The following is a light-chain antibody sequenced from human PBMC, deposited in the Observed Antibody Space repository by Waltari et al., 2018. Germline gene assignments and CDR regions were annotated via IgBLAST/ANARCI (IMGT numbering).Light chain of an antibody. Sequence: DIQMTQSPSSLSASVGDRVTITCRASQSIGKYLNWYQQKPGKAPKVLIYFASSLQRGVPSRFSGSGSGTDFTLTISSLQPEDFATYFCQQSDRNLITFGQGTRLEI. CDR2: FAS. CDR3: QQSDRNLIT. CDR1: QSIGKY. J-gene: IGKJ5*01. V-gene: IGKV1-39*01.